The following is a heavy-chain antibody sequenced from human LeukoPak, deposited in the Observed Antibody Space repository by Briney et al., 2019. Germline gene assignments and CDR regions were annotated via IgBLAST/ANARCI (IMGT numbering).Heavy chain of an antibody. CDR2: IKSKSDGGTR. J-gene: IGHJ4*02. CDR1: GFTFNNVW. CDR3: ATLRDYYDSSGFDY. Sequence: PGGSLRLSCAASGFTFNNVWMSWVRQAPGKGLEWVCRIKSKSDGGTRDYAAPMRGTFTISRDDSKHSLYLQMDSLKTEDTAVYYCATLRDYYDSSGFDYWGQGTLVTVSS. V-gene: IGHV3-15*01. D-gene: IGHD3-22*01.